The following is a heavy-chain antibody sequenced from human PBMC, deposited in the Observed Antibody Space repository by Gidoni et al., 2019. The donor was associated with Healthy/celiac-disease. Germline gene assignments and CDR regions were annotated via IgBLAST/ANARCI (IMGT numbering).Heavy chain of an antibody. D-gene: IGHD2-21*02. V-gene: IGHV1-69*01. CDR3: ARQGTRSRGDPFDY. J-gene: IGHJ4*02. Sequence: QLQLVQYGAEWKTPGCSVKVSCEASGGTFSSYAISWVRKAPGQGLEWMGGINPIFGTANYAQKFQGRVTITADASTSTAYMELSSLRSEDTAVYYCARQGTRSRGDPFDYWGQGTLVTVSS. CDR1: GGTFSSYA. CDR2: INPIFGTA.